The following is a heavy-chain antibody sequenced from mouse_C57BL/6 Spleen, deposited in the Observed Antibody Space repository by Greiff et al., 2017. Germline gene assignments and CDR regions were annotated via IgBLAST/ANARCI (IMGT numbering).Heavy chain of an antibody. Sequence: EVKLMESGPGLVKPCQSLSLSCSVTGYSITSGYYWNWIRQFPGNKLELTCFIRYDGSNNYNPSLKNRIAITRDTSKNQFFLKLNSVTTEDTATYCGARDSGISTAEGRYFGVWGTGTTVTVSS. CDR2: IRYDGSN. D-gene: IGHD1-2*01. V-gene: IGHV3-6*01. J-gene: IGHJ1*03. CDR3: ARDSGISTAEGRYFGV. CDR1: GYSITSGYY.